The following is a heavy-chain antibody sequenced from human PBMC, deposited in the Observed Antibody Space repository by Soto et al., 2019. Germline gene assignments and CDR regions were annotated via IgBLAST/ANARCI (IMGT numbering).Heavy chain of an antibody. CDR1: GFTFSSYG. Sequence: GSLRLSCAASGFTFSSYGMNWVRQAPGKGLEWVSSITSSSTYTHYADSVKGRFTISRDNAKNSLYLQMNSLRAEDTAVYYCARARAATRIPGYHYGVDVFGQGTTVTVSS. CDR3: ARARAATRIPGYHYGVDV. V-gene: IGHV3-21*01. CDR2: ITSSSTYT. J-gene: IGHJ6*02. D-gene: IGHD1-26*01.